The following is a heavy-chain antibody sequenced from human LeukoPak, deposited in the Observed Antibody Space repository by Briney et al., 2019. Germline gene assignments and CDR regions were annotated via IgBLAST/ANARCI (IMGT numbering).Heavy chain of an antibody. CDR3: ARDGADVVAATGGVGY. D-gene: IGHD2-15*01. Sequence: PGGSLRLSCAASGFTFRSYSMNWVRKAPGKGLEWGSSISSSSSYIYYADSVKGRFTISRDNAKNSLYLQMNSLRAEDTAVYYCARDGADVVAATGGVGYWGQGTLVTVSS. CDR2: ISSSSSYI. V-gene: IGHV3-21*01. CDR1: GFTFRSYS. J-gene: IGHJ4*02.